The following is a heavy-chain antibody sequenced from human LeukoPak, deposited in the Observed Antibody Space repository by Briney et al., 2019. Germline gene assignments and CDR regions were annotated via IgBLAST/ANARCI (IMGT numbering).Heavy chain of an antibody. Sequence: KPGGSLRLSCAASGFTFSSYSMNWVRQAPGKGLEWVSSISSSSSYIYYADSVKGRFTISRDNAKNSLYLQMNSLRAEDTAVYYCARDLTDIVATMGDYWGQGTLVTASS. D-gene: IGHD5-12*01. CDR3: ARDLTDIVATMGDY. J-gene: IGHJ4*02. CDR1: GFTFSSYS. CDR2: ISSSSSYI. V-gene: IGHV3-21*01.